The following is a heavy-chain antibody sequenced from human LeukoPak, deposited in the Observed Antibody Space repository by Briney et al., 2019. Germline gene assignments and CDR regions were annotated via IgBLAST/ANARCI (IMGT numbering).Heavy chain of an antibody. D-gene: IGHD3-10*01. Sequence: ASVKVSCKASGGTFSSYAISWVRQAPGQGLEWMGGIIPIFGTANYAQKFQGRVMITTDESTSTAYMELSSLRSEDTAVYYCARERITMVRGGIYYMDVWGKGTTVTVSS. CDR2: IIPIFGTA. CDR1: GGTFSSYA. CDR3: ARERITMVRGGIYYMDV. V-gene: IGHV1-69*05. J-gene: IGHJ6*03.